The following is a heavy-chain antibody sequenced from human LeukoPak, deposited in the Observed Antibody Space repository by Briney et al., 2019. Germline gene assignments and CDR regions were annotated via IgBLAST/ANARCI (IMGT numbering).Heavy chain of an antibody. CDR2: INTDGSVT. Sequence: GGSLRLSCAASGFTFSRYWMHWVRQGAGKGLVWVSRINTDGSVTSYADSVKGRFTISRDNSKNTLYLQMNSLRAEDTAVYYCARDPYCSGGSCYSGLSAEYFQHWGQGTLVTVSS. J-gene: IGHJ1*01. D-gene: IGHD2-15*01. V-gene: IGHV3-74*01. CDR3: ARDPYCSGGSCYSGLSAEYFQH. CDR1: GFTFSRYW.